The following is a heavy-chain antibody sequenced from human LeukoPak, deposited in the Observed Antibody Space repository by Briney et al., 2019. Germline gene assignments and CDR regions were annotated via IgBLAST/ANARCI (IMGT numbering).Heavy chain of an antibody. CDR1: GFTFSSYG. Sequence: GGSLRLSCAAPGFTFSSYGMHWVRQDPDKGLEWVAVVSYDGSNKYYADSVKGRFTISRDNSKNTLYLQMISLRAEDTAVYYCAKEETTGAVTPDFGPNDYWGQGTLVTVSS. V-gene: IGHV3-30*18. D-gene: IGHD4-17*01. J-gene: IGHJ4*02. CDR2: VSYDGSNK. CDR3: AKEETTGAVTPDFGPNDY.